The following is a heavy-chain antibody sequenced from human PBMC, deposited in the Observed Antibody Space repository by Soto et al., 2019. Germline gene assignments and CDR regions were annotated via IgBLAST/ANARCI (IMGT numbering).Heavy chain of an antibody. Sequence: GGSLRLSCAVSGFYFNNYGINWVRQAPGKGLEWVSSVSKSDYTYYSDSVEGRFTISRDNAKNSVSLQMNSLRPEDTAVYYCAREDSIIIPAVSDFWGQGTLVTVSS. CDR3: AREDSIIIPAVSDF. CDR1: GFYFNNYG. J-gene: IGHJ4*02. V-gene: IGHV3-21*01. D-gene: IGHD2-2*01. CDR2: VSKSDYT.